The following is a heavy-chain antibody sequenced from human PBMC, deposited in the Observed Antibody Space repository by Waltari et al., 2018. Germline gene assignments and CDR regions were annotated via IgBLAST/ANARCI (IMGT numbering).Heavy chain of an antibody. Sequence: QVQLVQSGAEVKKPGASVKVSCKASGYTFTSYAMHWVRQAPGQRLEWMGWINAGNGNTKYSQKFQGRVTITRDTSASTAYMELSSLRSEDTAVYYCARVVPGSYYWFDPWGQGTLVTVSS. D-gene: IGHD1-26*01. J-gene: IGHJ5*02. CDR1: GYTFTSYA. CDR3: ARVVPGSYYWFDP. CDR2: INAGNGNT. V-gene: IGHV1-3*01.